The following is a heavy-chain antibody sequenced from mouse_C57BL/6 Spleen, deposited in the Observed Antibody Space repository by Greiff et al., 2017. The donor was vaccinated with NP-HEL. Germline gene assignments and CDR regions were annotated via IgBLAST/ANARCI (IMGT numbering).Heavy chain of an antibody. J-gene: IGHJ4*01. CDR3: ARGRGDAMDY. V-gene: IGHV1-20*01. Sequence: VQLKESGPELVKPGDSVKISCKASGYSFTGYFMNWVMQSHGKSLEWIGRINPYNGDTFYNQKFKGKATLTVDKSSSTAHMELRSLTSEDSAVYYCARGRGDAMDYWGQGTSVTVSS. CDR1: GYSFTGYF. CDR2: INPYNGDT.